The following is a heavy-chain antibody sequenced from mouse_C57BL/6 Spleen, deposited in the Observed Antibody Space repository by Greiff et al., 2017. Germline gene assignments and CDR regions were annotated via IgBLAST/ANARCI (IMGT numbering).Heavy chain of an antibody. D-gene: IGHD1-1*01. J-gene: IGHJ3*01. Sequence: QVQLQQPGAELVMPGASVKLSCKASGYTFTSYWMHWVKQRPGQGLEWIGEIDPSDSYTNYNQKFKGKSTLTVDKSSSTAYMQLSSLTSEDSAVYYCARAGAYYYGSSYQFAYWGQGTLVTVSA. CDR3: ARAGAYYYGSSYQFAY. V-gene: IGHV1-69*01. CDR1: GYTFTSYW. CDR2: IDPSDSYT.